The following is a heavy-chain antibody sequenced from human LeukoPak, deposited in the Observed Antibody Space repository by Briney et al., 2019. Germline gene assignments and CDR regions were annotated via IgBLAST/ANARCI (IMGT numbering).Heavy chain of an antibody. J-gene: IGHJ4*02. V-gene: IGHV4-39*07. D-gene: IGHD3-10*01. CDR2: IYYSGST. CDR3: ARAATMVRGVIISVFDY. Sequence: SETLSLTCTVSGGSISSSSYYWGWIRQPPGKGLEWIGSIYYSGSTYYNPSLKSRVTISVDTSKNQFSLKLSSVTAADTAVYYCARAATMVRGVIISVFDYWGQGTLVTVSS. CDR1: GGSISSSSYY.